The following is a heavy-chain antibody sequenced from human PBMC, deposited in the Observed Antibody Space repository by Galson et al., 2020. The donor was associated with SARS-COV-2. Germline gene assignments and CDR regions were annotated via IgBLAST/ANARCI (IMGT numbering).Heavy chain of an antibody. V-gene: IGHV1-2*02. Sequence: VKISCKASGYTFTGYYMHWVRQAPGQGLEWMGWINPNSGGTNYAQKFQGRVTMTRDTSISTAYMELSRLRSDDTAVYYCARAPYYYDSSGGLNYWGQGTLVTVSS. J-gene: IGHJ4*02. CDR3: ARAPYYYDSSGGLNY. CDR2: INPNSGGT. CDR1: GYTFTGYY. D-gene: IGHD3-22*01.